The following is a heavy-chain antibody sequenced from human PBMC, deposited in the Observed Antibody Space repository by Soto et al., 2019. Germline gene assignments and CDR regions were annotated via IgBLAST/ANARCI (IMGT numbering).Heavy chain of an antibody. D-gene: IGHD4-4*01. CDR3: ARGLGTYCNSFSCSNYYFGMGV. V-gene: IGHV3-23*01. CDR1: VLPFSKFA. J-gene: IGHJ6*02. Sequence: GGSLRLSCLASVLPFSKFAMSWVRQAPGKGLEWLSSISGSGGDTYYADSVKGRFSISRDNSKNSLYLQMNRLRVEDTAVYYCARGLGTYCNSFSCSNYYFGMGVWGQGNTVTGSS. CDR2: ISGSGGDT.